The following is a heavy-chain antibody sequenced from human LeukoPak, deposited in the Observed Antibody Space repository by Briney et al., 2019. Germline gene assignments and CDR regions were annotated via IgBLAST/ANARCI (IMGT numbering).Heavy chain of an antibody. CDR1: GFTFSDSW. D-gene: IGHD3-16*01. J-gene: IGHJ6*02. V-gene: IGHV3-7*01. Sequence: RRSLRLSCAPSGFTFSDSWTSWVRQAPGKGLEWVANMNQDGSAKGYVDSVKGRFTIARDNARNSLYLQMSSLRPEDTAVYYCATYTHWVAGDVWGQGTTVTVSS. CDR2: MNQDGSAK. CDR3: ATYTHWVAGDV.